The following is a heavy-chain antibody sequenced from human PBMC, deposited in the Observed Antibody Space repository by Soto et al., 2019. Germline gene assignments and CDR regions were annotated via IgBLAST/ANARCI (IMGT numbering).Heavy chain of an antibody. CDR3: AKVCSSGWSFYYGTDV. CDR1: GDSVSSNSAI. V-gene: IGHV6-1*01. CDR2: TYYTSKWYN. J-gene: IGHJ6*02. Sequence: QVQLQQSGPGLVKPSQTLSLTCAISGDSVSSNSAIWNWFRQSPSRGLEWLGRTYYTSKWYNDYAVSVRSRISINPDTSKNQVSLQLNSVTPEDTAVYYCAKVCSSGWSFYYGTDVWGQGTTVTVSS. D-gene: IGHD6-19*01.